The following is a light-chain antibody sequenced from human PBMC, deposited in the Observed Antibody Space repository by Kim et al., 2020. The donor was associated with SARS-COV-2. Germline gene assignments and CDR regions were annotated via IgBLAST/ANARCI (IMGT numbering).Light chain of an antibody. J-gene: IGLJ2*01. Sequence: SYELTQPPSASVAPGKTARITCGGNNIGSKSVHWYQQKPGQAPVLVIYYDSDRPSGIPERFSGSNSGNTATLTISRVEAGDEADYYCQVWDCSSDHPVFG. CDR2: YDS. CDR1: NIGSKS. CDR3: QVWDCSSDHPV. V-gene: IGLV3-21*04.